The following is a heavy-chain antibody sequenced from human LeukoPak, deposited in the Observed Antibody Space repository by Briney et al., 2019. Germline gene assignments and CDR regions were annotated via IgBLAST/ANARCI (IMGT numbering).Heavy chain of an antibody. CDR2: IYTSGST. D-gene: IGHD2-15*01. V-gene: IGHV4-61*02. Sequence: SQTLSLTCTVSGGSISSGSYYWSWIRQPAGKGLERIGRIYTSGSTNYNPSLKSRVTISVDTSKNQFSLKLSSVTAADTAVYYCARDTLYCSGGSCYYYLLDYWGQGTLVTVSS. CDR3: ARDTLYCSGGSCYYYLLDY. CDR1: GGSISSGSYY. J-gene: IGHJ4*02.